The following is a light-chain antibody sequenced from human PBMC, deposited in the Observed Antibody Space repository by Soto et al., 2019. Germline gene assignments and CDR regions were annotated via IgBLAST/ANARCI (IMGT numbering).Light chain of an antibody. J-gene: IGKJ4*01. Sequence: EIVLTQSPATLSLSPGERATLSCRASQSVSSYLAWYQQKLGQAPRLLIYDASNRATGIPARFSGSGSGTDFTLTISSLEPGDSAVYYCQHRSNWLTFGGGTKVDIK. V-gene: IGKV3-11*01. CDR1: QSVSSY. CDR2: DAS. CDR3: QHRSNWLT.